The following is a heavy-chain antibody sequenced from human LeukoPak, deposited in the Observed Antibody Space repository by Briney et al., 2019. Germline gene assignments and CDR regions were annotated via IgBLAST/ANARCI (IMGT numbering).Heavy chain of an antibody. V-gene: IGHV3-23*01. CDR1: GFTFSSYG. D-gene: IGHD1-26*01. CDR3: AKGIVSPGTDY. J-gene: IGHJ4*02. CDR2: ISGNAGTT. Sequence: GGSLRLSCAASGFTFSSYGMRWVRQTPGKGLEWVPSISGNAGTTYYADSVKGRFTISRDNSRNTLYLQMNSLRDEDTAVYYCAKGIVSPGTDYWGQGTLVAVSS.